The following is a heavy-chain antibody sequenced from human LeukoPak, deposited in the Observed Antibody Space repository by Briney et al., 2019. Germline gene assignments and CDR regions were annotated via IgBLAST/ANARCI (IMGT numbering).Heavy chain of an antibody. CDR1: GFAFSSHA. J-gene: IGHJ4*02. CDR3: VPRGDS. V-gene: IGHV3-23*01. Sequence: GGSLRLSCTASGFAFSSHAMIWVRQAPGKGLGWVSSISHLNVPDYFDSVKGRFTTSRDNSESTVYLQMNSLRVDDTAVYFCVPRGDSWGQGTLVIVSS. CDR2: ISHLNVP.